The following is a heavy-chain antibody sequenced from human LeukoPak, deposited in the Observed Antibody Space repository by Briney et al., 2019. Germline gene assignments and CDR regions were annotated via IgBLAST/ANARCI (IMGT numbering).Heavy chain of an antibody. Sequence: GGSLRLSCAASGFTFSNAWMSWVRQAPGKGLEWVGRIKSKTEGGTTDYAAHVKGRFTISRDDSKKTLYVEMNSLKTEDTAVYYCATVGYSYVSDYWGQGTLVTVSS. J-gene: IGHJ4*02. CDR1: GFTFSNAW. V-gene: IGHV3-15*01. CDR2: IKSKTEGGTT. D-gene: IGHD5-18*01. CDR3: ATVGYSYVSDY.